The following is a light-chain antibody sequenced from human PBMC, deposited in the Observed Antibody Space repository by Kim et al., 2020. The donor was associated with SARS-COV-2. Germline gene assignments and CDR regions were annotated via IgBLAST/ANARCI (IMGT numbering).Light chain of an antibody. CDR2: AAS. CDR1: QAIRND. V-gene: IGKV1-6*01. Sequence: AIQMTQSPSSLSASVGDRVTITCRASQAIRNDLTWYQQKPGRAPQLLIYAASSLVSGVTSRFSGSGSDTLFTLTIASLQPEDFATYYCLQDYTYPRTFGQGTKVDIK. CDR3: LQDYTYPRT. J-gene: IGKJ1*01.